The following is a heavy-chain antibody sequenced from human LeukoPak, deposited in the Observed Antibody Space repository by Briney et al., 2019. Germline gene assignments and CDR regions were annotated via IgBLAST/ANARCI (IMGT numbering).Heavy chain of an antibody. V-gene: IGHV4-39*02. CDR3: TTSVYSSGWHPFFDY. J-gene: IGHJ4*02. CDR2: IHYIGST. Sequence: SETLSLTCTVSGNSISNHNYFWGWIRQPPGKGLEWIGSIHYIGSTYFNLSLKSRVTVSVDTSKNHFSLKLSSVTAADTGVYYSTTSVYSSGWHPFFDYWGQGAPVIVSS. D-gene: IGHD6-19*01. CDR1: GNSISNHNYF.